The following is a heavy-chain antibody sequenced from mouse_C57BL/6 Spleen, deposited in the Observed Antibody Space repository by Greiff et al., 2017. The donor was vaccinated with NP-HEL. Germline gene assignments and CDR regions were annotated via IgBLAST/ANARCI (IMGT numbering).Heavy chain of an antibody. CDR1: GYTFTSYW. J-gene: IGHJ1*03. Sequence: QVQLQQPGAELVKPGASVKMSCKASGYTFTSYWITWVKQRPGRGLEWIGDIYPGSGSTNYNEKFKSKATLTVDTSSSTAYMQLSSLTSEDSAVYYCAREEVTTVPFDVWGTGTTVTVSS. V-gene: IGHV1-55*01. D-gene: IGHD1-1*01. CDR2: IYPGSGST. CDR3: AREEVTTVPFDV.